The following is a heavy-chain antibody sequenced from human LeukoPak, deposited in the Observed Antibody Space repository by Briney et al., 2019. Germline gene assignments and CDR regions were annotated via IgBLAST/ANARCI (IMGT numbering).Heavy chain of an antibody. J-gene: IGHJ4*02. CDR2: INPSGGST. D-gene: IGHD5-12*01. Sequence: ASVKVSCKASGYTFTSYYMHWVRQAPGQGLEWMGIINPSGGSTSDAQKFQGRVTMTRDTSTSTVYMELSSLRSEDTAVYYCARDQDGYSGYDSALFDYWGQGTLVTVSS. CDR3: ARDQDGYSGYDSALFDY. V-gene: IGHV1-46*01. CDR1: GYTFTSYY.